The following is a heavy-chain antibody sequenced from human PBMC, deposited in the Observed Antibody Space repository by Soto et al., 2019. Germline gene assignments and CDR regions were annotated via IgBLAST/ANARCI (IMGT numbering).Heavy chain of an antibody. J-gene: IGHJ5*02. CDR2: VYYCGST. V-gene: IGHV4-59*01. CDR1: GGSISSYC. CDR3: AIVGTNFGVVPSWFDP. Sequence: QVQLQESGPGLVKPSETLSLTCTVSGGSISSYCWTWIRQPPGPGLEWIGYVYYCGSTNNNPSLKGRVHMTVDTSRKLYSLKLSAVTAADTAVYYCAIVGTNFGVVPSWFDPRGQGNLVTVSS. D-gene: IGHD3-3*01.